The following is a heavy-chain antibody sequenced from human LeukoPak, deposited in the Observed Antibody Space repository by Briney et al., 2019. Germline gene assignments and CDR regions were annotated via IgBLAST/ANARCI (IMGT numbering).Heavy chain of an antibody. D-gene: IGHD6-13*01. J-gene: IGHJ4*02. Sequence: GGSLRLSCAASGFTFSSYAMHWVRQAPGKGLEWVAVISYDGSSKYYADSVKGRFTISRDNSKNTLYLQMNSLRAEDTAVYYCAREGVAAAELDYWGQGTLVTVSS. CDR3: AREGVAAAELDY. V-gene: IGHV3-30*04. CDR1: GFTFSSYA. CDR2: ISYDGSSK.